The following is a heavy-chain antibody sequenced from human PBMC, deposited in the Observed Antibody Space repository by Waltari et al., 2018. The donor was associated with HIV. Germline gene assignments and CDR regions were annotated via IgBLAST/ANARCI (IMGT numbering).Heavy chain of an antibody. D-gene: IGHD6-13*01. CDR1: GLIFSIYG. CDR3: ASAAGPFDN. CDR2: IWSDGSNK. J-gene: IGHJ4*02. Sequence: QVQLVESGGGVVQPGRSLRLSCEASGLIFSIYGMHWVRQAPGKGLEWVAVIWSDGSNKYYADSVKGRFTISRDNYKNTLYLQMNSLRAEDTAVYYCASAAGPFDNWGQGTLVTVSS. V-gene: IGHV3-33*01.